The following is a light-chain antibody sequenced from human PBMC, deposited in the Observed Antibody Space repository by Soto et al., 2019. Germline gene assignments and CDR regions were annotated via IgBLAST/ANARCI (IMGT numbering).Light chain of an antibody. Sequence: EIVLTQSPGTLSLSPGERATLSCRASQSVSSNYLAWYQQKPGQAPRLLTYVASSRASGIPDRFSGSGSGTDFTLTITRLEPEDFAVYYCQQYGGSPVTFGQGTRL. CDR3: QQYGGSPVT. CDR2: VAS. CDR1: QSVSSNY. V-gene: IGKV3-20*01. J-gene: IGKJ5*01.